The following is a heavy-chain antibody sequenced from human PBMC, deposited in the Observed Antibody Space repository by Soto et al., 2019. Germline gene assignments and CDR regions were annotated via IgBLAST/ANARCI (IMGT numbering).Heavy chain of an antibody. CDR1: VYTFASYA. V-gene: IGHV1-8*02. CDR3: ARTGWAPRDYGDYAAEGRYYYYYGMDV. D-gene: IGHD4-17*01. J-gene: IGHJ6*02. CDR2: MNPNSGNT. Sequence: XSVKVSCKASVYTFASYAINWVRQAAGQGLEWMGWMNPNSGNTGYAQKFQGRVTMTRNTSISTAYMELSSLRSEDTAVYYCARTGWAPRDYGDYAAEGRYYYYYGMDVWGQGTTVTVSS.